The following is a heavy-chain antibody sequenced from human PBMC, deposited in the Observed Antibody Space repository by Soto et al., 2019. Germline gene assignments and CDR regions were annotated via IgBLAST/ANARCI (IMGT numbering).Heavy chain of an antibody. Sequence: QVQLVESGGGVDQPGRSLRLSCAASGFIFSDYAMHWVRQAPGKGLERVAVISYGGDNKYYADSVRGRFAISRDKLKNTLYVQMNSLNPEDTAVYHCAKARHSTSWYGVEADFWGQGTLVTVSS. J-gene: IGHJ4*02. CDR1: GFIFSDYA. V-gene: IGHV3-30*09. D-gene: IGHD6-13*01. CDR2: ISYGGDNK. CDR3: AKARHSTSWYGVEADF.